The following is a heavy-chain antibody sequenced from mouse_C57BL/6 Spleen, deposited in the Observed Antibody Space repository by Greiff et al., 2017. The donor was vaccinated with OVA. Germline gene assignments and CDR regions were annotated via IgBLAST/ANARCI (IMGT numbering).Heavy chain of an antibody. CDR2: IDPETGGT. D-gene: IGHD2-4*01. CDR3: TRFYDYDGYFDV. CDR1: GYTFTDYE. J-gene: IGHJ1*03. V-gene: IGHV1-15*01. Sequence: QVQLKESGAELVRPGASVTLSCKASGYTFTDYEMHWVKQTPVHGLEWIGAIDPETGGTAYNQKFKGKAILTADKSSSTAYMELRSLTSEDSAVYYCTRFYDYDGYFDVWGTGTTVTVSS.